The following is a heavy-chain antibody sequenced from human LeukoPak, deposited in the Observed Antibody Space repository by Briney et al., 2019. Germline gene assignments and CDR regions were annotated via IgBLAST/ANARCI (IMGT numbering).Heavy chain of an antibody. CDR3: ARGHNSGWYNWFDP. CDR2: IYYSGST. Sequence: PSQTLSLTCTVSSGSISSGGYYWSWIRQLPGKGLEWIGYIYYSGSTSYNPSLKSRVTISVDTSKNQFSLTVCSVSTAGTAVYYCARGHNSGWYNWFDPWGQGTLVTVSS. J-gene: IGHJ5*02. D-gene: IGHD6-19*01. CDR1: SGSISSGGYY. V-gene: IGHV4-31*03.